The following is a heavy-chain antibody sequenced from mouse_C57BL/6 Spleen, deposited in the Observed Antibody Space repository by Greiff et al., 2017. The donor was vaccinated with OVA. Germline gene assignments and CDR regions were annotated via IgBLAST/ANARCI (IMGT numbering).Heavy chain of an antibody. CDR3: ARIAHDGYYFDY. CDR2: IWWYDYY. V-gene: IGHV8-8*01. D-gene: IGHD2-3*01. Sequence: ESCPWAFQPSHFLSLVLPVSWLPLHPFLISLGWVRPPSGHCLDWLSFIWWYDYYYYNPALKSRLTISNDTSKNQVFRKIANVDTADTATDYGARIAHDGYYFDYWGQGTTLTVSS. J-gene: IGHJ2*01. CDR1: WLPLHPFLIS.